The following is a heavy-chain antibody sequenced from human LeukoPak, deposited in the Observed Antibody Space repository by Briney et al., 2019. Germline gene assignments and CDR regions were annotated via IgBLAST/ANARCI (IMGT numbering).Heavy chain of an antibody. J-gene: IGHJ4*02. CDR1: GFTFNNFA. D-gene: IGHD1-20*01. CDR2: LSGNGRIT. V-gene: IGHV3-23*01. CDR3: AKARISGYFDY. Sequence: PGGSLRLSCAASGFTFNNFAMNWVRQAPGKGLEWVSGLSGNGRITYYADSVKGRFTISRDNSKNTLYLQMNSLRAEDTAVYYCAKARISGYFDYWGQGTLVTVSS.